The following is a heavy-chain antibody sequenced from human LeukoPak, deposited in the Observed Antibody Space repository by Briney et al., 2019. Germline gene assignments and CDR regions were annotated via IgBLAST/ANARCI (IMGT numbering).Heavy chain of an antibody. D-gene: IGHD5-18*01. CDR3: ARVAGGYSYRLDY. J-gene: IGHJ4*02. CDR1: GGSISSSSYY. CDR2: MYYGGST. V-gene: IGHV4-39*07. Sequence: SETLSLTCTVSGGSISSSSYYWGWIRQPPGKGLEWIGSMYYGGSTYNNPSLKGRVTISIDTSKIQFSLKLSSVTAADTAVYYCARVAGGYSYRLDYWGQGTLVTVSS.